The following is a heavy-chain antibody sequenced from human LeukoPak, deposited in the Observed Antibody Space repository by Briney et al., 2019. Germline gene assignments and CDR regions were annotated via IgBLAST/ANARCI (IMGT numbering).Heavy chain of an antibody. CDR2: IIPIFGTA. CDR3: ARTSSGLLSTDY. CDR1: GGTFSSYA. J-gene: IGHJ4*02. D-gene: IGHD3-22*01. Sequence: GASVKVSCKASGGTFSSYAISWVRQAPGQGLEWMGGIIPIFGTANYAQKFQGRVTMTRDTSTSTVYMELSSLRSEDTAVYYCARTSSGLLSTDYWGQGTLVTVSS. V-gene: IGHV1-69*05.